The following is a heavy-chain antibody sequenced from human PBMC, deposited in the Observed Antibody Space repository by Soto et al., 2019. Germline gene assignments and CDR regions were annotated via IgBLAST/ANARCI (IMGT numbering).Heavy chain of an antibody. V-gene: IGHV3-23*01. D-gene: IGHD6-13*01. Sequence: EVQLLESGGGLVQPGGSLRLSCAASGFTFSSYAMSWVRQAPGKGLEWVSAISGSGGSTYYADSVKGRFTISRDNSKNTLYLQMNSLRAEDTAVYYCAKGRVAAAGGRYYFDYWGQGTLVTVSS. J-gene: IGHJ4*02. CDR3: AKGRVAAAGGRYYFDY. CDR1: GFTFSSYA. CDR2: ISGSGGST.